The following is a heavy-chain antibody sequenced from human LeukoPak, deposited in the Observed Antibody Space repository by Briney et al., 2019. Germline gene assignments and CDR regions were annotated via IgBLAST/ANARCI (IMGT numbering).Heavy chain of an antibody. CDR1: GYIFINNY. CDR2: IYPRDGST. Sequence: ASVKVSCKASGYIFINNYIQWVRQAPGQGLEWVGMIYPRDGSTSYAQNFQGRVTITADESTSTAYMELSSLRSEDTAVYYCARDKITDLHDYSNMRLDYYYYGMDVWGQGTTVTVSS. V-gene: IGHV1-46*01. J-gene: IGHJ6*02. CDR3: ARDKITDLHDYSNMRLDYYYYGMDV. D-gene: IGHD4-11*01.